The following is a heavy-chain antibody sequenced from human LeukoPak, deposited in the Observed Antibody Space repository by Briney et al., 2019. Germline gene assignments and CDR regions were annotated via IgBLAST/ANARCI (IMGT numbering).Heavy chain of an antibody. D-gene: IGHD5-18*01. V-gene: IGHV4-61*01. Sequence: SETLSLTCTVSGGSVSRGSYYWSWIRQPPGKGLEWIGYIYYSGSTNYNPSPKSRVTISVDTSKNQFSLKLSSVTAADTAVYYCARGKQLWLPSPFDYWGQGTLVTVSS. CDR3: ARGKQLWLPSPFDY. CDR1: GGSVSRGSYY. J-gene: IGHJ4*02. CDR2: IYYSGST.